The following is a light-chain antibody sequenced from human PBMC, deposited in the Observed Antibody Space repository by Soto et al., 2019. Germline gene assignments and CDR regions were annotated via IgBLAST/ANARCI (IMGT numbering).Light chain of an antibody. CDR2: WAS. Sequence: DIVMTQSPDSLAVSLGERVTINCKSSQTVLYSPNNMNYLAWYHQKPGQPPKLLLYWASTRESGVPDRFSGSGSGTDFTLTISSLQPEDFATYYCQQSYSTPPITFGQGTRLEIK. CDR3: QQSYSTPPIT. V-gene: IGKV4-1*01. CDR1: QTVLYSPNNMNY. J-gene: IGKJ5*01.